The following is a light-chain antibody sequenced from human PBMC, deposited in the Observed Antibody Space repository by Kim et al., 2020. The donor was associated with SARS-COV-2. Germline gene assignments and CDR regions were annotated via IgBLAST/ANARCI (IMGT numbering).Light chain of an antibody. Sequence: SGSAGQRATLSCRASQSVSTTLAWYQHKRGQAPRLLIYGASTRATGIPATFSGSGSGTEFTLTISSLQSEDFAVYFCQQYNKVPYTFGQGTKLEI. CDR1: QSVSTT. CDR2: GAS. J-gene: IGKJ2*01. CDR3: QQYNKVPYT. V-gene: IGKV3-15*01.